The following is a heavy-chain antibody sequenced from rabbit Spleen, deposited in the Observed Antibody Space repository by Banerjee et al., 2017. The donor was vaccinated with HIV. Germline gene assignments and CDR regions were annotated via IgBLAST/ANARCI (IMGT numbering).Heavy chain of an antibody. V-gene: IGHV1S47*01. CDR1: GFDFSNYG. CDR3: ARFSAAAFDL. J-gene: IGHJ4*01. CDR2: IDPVFGIT. D-gene: IGHD4-1*01. Sequence: QEQLVESGGGLVQPGGSLKLSCKASGFDFSNYGVSWVRQAPGKGLEWIGYIDPVFGITYYANWVNGRFTISSHNAQNTLFLQLNSLTAADTATYFCARFSAAAFDLWGPGTLVTVS.